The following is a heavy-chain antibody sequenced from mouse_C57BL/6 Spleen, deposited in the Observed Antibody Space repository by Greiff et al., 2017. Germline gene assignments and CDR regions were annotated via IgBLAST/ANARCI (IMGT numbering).Heavy chain of an antibody. CDR3: ARDYYAMDY. V-gene: IGHV1-82*01. Sequence: VQLQQSGPELVKPGASVKISCKASGYAFSSSWMNWVKQRPGKGLEWIGRIYPGDGDTTYTGKFKGKATLTADKSSSTAYMQLSSLTSEDSAVYFCARDYYAMDYWGQGTSVTVSS. J-gene: IGHJ4*01. CDR1: GYAFSSSW. CDR2: IYPGDGDT.